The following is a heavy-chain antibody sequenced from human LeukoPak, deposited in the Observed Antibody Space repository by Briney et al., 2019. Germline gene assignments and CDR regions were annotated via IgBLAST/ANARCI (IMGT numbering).Heavy chain of an antibody. CDR1: GYSFTSYD. CDR3: ARCSVGGRKRNDF. D-gene: IGHD2-15*01. CDR2: MNPNSGNR. J-gene: IGHJ4*02. V-gene: IGHV1-8*01. Sequence: GASVKVSCKASGYSFTSYDIYWVRQAPGQGLEWMGWMNPNSGNRGYALKFQGRATMTMNTSITTAYMELSGLRSDDTAVYYCARCSVGGRKRNDFWGQGTLVTVSS.